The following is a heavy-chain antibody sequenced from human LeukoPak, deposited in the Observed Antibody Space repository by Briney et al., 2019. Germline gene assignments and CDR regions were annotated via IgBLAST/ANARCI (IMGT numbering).Heavy chain of an antibody. CDR1: GGSVSSGSYY. J-gene: IGHJ4*02. CDR3: ARDDGSGKEDF. D-gene: IGHD6-19*01. V-gene: IGHV4-61*01. Sequence: PSETLSLTCTVSGGSVSSGSYYWSWIRQPPGKGLEWIGYIYYTGSTNYNPSLKSRVTMSVDTSKNQFSLKLSSMTAADTAVYYCARDDGSGKEDFWGQGTLVTVSS. CDR2: IYYTGST.